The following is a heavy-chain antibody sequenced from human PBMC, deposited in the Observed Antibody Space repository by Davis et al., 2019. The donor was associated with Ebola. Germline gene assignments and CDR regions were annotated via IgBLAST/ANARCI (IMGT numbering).Heavy chain of an antibody. V-gene: IGHV4-34*01. CDR3: ARIGYSYGHKPIDY. CDR1: GGSFSGYY. CDR2: INHSGIT. D-gene: IGHD5-18*01. J-gene: IGHJ4*02. Sequence: SETLSLTCAVYGGSFSGYYWSWIRQPPGKGLEWIGEINHSGITNYNPSLKSRVTISVDTSKNQFSLKLSSVTAADTAVYYCARIGYSYGHKPIDYWGQGTLVTVSS.